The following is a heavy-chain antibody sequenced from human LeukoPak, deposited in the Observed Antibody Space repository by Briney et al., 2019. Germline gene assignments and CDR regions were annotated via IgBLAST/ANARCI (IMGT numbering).Heavy chain of an antibody. V-gene: IGHV3-30*04. CDR2: ISYDGSNK. CDR3: ARDHYDSSGYYGGDY. Sequence: PGGSLRLSCAASGFTFSSYAMHWVRQAPGKGLEWVAVISYDGSNKYYADSVKGRFTISRDNSKNTLYLQMNSLRAEDTAVYYCARDHYDSSGYYGGDYWGQGTLVTVSS. J-gene: IGHJ4*02. CDR1: GFTFSSYA. D-gene: IGHD3-22*01.